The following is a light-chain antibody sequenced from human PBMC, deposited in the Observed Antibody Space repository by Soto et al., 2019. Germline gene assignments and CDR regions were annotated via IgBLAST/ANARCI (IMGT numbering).Light chain of an antibody. Sequence: EIVMTQSPATLSVSPGERATLSCRASQSVSSNLAWYQQKPGQAPRLLIYGASTRATGIPARFSGSGSGTEFTNTISSLQSEDFAIYFCQQYNNWPPDRTFGQGTKVEIK. J-gene: IGKJ1*01. CDR1: QSVSSN. CDR2: GAS. V-gene: IGKV3-15*01. CDR3: QQYNNWPPDRT.